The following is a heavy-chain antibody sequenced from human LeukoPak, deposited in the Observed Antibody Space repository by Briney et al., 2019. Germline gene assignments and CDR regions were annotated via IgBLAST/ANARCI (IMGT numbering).Heavy chain of an antibody. V-gene: IGHV3-66*01. CDR1: GFTVSDNY. CDR3: ARALPAASHTSFDY. CDR2: IYSGGST. J-gene: IGHJ4*02. Sequence: GGSLRLSCAASGFTVSDNYMSWVRQAPGKGLEWISIIYSGGSTYYADSVKGRFTISRDISKNTFYLQMNSLRVEDTAVFYCARALPAASHTSFDYWGQGTLVTVSS. D-gene: IGHD2-2*01.